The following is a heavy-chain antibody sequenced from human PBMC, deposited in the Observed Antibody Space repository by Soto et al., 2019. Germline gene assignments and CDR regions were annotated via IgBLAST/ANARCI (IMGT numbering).Heavy chain of an antibody. V-gene: IGHV3-23*01. CDR1: EFTFSSYA. CDR2: ISGGGTNT. J-gene: IGHJ3*02. Sequence: PGGSLRLSCAASEFTFSSYAMSWVRQAPGKGLEWVSVISGGGTNTYYADSVKGRFTISRDNSKNTLYLQMNSLRAEDTAVYYCAKTTGWYDAFDICGQGTMVTVSS. D-gene: IGHD6-19*01. CDR3: AKTTGWYDAFDI.